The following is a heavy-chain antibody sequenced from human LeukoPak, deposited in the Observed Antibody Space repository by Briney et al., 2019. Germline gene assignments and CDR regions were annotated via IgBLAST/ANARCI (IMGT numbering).Heavy chain of an antibody. D-gene: IGHD6-6*01. CDR2: IYTSGST. Sequence: SETLSLTCNVSGGSISSYYWSWIRQPAGKGLEWIGRIYTSGSTNYNPSLKSRFTMSGDKSKNQLSLKLSTVSAADTAVYYCAATKRGYSSSSGQHNWFDPWGQGTLVSVSS. J-gene: IGHJ5*02. CDR3: AATKRGYSSSSGQHNWFDP. V-gene: IGHV4-4*07. CDR1: GGSISSYY.